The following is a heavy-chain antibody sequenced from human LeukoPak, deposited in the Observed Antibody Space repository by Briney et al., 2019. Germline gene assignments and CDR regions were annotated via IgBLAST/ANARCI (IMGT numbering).Heavy chain of an antibody. D-gene: IGHD3-3*01. CDR3: AKEKDMPLRFLEWLSGDAFDI. CDR2: IRYDGSNK. CDR1: GFIFNNYG. J-gene: IGHJ3*02. V-gene: IGHV3-30*02. Sequence: GGSLRLSCAASGFIFNNYGMHWVRQAPGKGLEWVAFIRYDGSNKYSADSVKGRFTISRDNSKNTLYLQMNSLRAEDTAVYYCAKEKDMPLRFLEWLSGDAFDIWGLGTMVTVSS.